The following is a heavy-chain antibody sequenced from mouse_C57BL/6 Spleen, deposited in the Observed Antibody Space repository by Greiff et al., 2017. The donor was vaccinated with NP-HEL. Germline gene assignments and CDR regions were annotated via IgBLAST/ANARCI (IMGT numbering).Heavy chain of an antibody. Sequence: QVQLQQPGPGLVQPSQSLSITCTVSGFSLTSYGVHWVRQSPGKGLEWLGVIWSGGSTDYNAAFISRLSISKDNSKSQVFFKMNSLQADDTAIYYCARKGNYGSSYGYAMDYWGQGTSVTVSS. CDR2: IWSGGST. J-gene: IGHJ4*01. D-gene: IGHD1-1*01. V-gene: IGHV2-2*01. CDR3: ARKGNYGSSYGYAMDY. CDR1: GFSLTSYG.